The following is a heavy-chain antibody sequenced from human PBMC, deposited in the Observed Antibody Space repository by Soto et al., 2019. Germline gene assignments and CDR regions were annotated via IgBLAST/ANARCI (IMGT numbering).Heavy chain of an antibody. J-gene: IGHJ4*02. CDR3: ARGYGKFFGGYCFDY. CDR1: GFSLSTSGVG. Sequence: SGPTLVNPTQTLTLTCTFSGFSLSTSGVGVGWIRQPPGKALEWLALIYWDDDKRYSPSLKSRLTITKDTSKNQVVLTMTNMDPVDTATYYCARGYGKFFGGYCFDYWGQGTLVTVSS. D-gene: IGHD3-10*01. V-gene: IGHV2-5*02. CDR2: IYWDDDK.